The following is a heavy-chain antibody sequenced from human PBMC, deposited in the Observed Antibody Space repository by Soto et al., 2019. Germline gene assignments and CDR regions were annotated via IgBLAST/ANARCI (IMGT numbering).Heavy chain of an antibody. Sequence: QPGGSLRLSCLSSVFTFSDFAMTWVRHVPGMGLEWVASLDGAGGSTYYAESVRGRFSISRDNSQNTLFLQMKRLTVDDTAIYYCAAPRDEYGSGVSWFTYGMDIWGQGTTVTVSS. V-gene: IGHV3-23*01. CDR3: AAPRDEYGSGVSWFTYGMDI. CDR1: VFTFSDFA. D-gene: IGHD3-10*01. J-gene: IGHJ6*01. CDR2: LDGAGGST.